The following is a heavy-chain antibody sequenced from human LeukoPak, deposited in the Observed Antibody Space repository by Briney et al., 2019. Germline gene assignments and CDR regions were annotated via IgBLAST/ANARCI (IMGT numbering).Heavy chain of an antibody. J-gene: IGHJ4*02. CDR2: ISYDGSNK. CDR1: GFTFSSYG. V-gene: IGHV3-30*03. Sequence: PGGSLRLSCAASGFTFSSYGMHWVRQAPGKGLEWVAVISYDGSNKYYADSVKGRFTISRDNSKNTLYLQMNSLRAEDTAVYYCARAAYASSPDYWGQGTLVTVSS. CDR3: ARAAYASSPDY. D-gene: IGHD2-2*01.